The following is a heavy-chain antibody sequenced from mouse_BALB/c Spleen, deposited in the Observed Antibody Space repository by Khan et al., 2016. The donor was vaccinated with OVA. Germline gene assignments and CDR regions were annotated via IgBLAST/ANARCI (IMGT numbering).Heavy chain of an antibody. CDR3: ARPPYFSYAMDN. CDR2: INTYTGEP. D-gene: IGHD2-10*01. CDR1: GHTFTNYG. J-gene: IGHJ4*01. V-gene: IGHV9-3-1*01. Sequence: QVQLQQSGPELKKPGETVKISCKASGHTFTNYGMNWVKQPPGKGLKWMGWINTYTGEPTYADDFNGRFAFSLETSASTAYLQISNLKNEDTATYFCARPPYFSYAMDNWGQGTSVTVSS.